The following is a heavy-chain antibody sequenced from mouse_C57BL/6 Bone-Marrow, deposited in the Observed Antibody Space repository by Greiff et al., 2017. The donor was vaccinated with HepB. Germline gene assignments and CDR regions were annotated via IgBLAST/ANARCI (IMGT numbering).Heavy chain of an antibody. V-gene: IGHV5-6*01. D-gene: IGHD1-1*01. CDR3: ARHDYGSTFAY. Sequence: EVMLVESGGDLVKPGGSLKLSCAASGFTFSSYGMSWVRQTPDKRLEWVATISSGGSYTYYPDSVKGRFTISRDNAKNTLYLQLSSLKSEDTAMYYCARHDYGSTFAYWGQGTLVTVSA. CDR1: GFTFSSYG. J-gene: IGHJ3*01. CDR2: ISSGGSYT.